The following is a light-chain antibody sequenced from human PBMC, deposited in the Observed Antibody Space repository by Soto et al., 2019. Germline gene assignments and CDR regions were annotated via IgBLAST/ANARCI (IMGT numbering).Light chain of an antibody. CDR3: QQYHRSPVT. Sequence: DIQMTQSPSTLAASVGDRDTITCRASQSISSWLAWYQQKPGKAPKLLIYKASSLESGVPSRFSGSGSGTEFTLSISGLQPDDFATYYCQQYHRSPVTFGQGTKLELK. V-gene: IGKV1-5*03. CDR1: QSISSW. CDR2: KAS. J-gene: IGKJ2*01.